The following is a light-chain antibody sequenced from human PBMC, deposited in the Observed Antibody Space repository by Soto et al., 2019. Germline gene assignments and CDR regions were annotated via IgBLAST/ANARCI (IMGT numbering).Light chain of an antibody. CDR1: QGIRNY. Sequence: DIQMTQSPTSLSASVGDRVTITCRASQGIRNYVAWYQQIPGKAPKLLIYAASTLQSGVPSRFSGSGSGTDFTLTSNGLQPDDVATYSCQKYSSVPVFGPGTKVEIK. V-gene: IGKV1-27*01. CDR2: AAS. J-gene: IGKJ3*01. CDR3: QKYSSVPV.